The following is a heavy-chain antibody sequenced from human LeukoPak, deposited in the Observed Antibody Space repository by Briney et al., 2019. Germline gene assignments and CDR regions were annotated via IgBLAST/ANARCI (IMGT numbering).Heavy chain of an antibody. CDR3: ASDRGNGHADNWFDP. D-gene: IGHD3-10*01. J-gene: IGHJ5*02. V-gene: IGHV1-2*02. Sequence: ASVNVSRKASGYTFTDYYLQWVRQAPGQGLEWMGWINLNRGDTNYAQKFRARVSMTRETSVSTAYLEVSSLRLDDTAVYFCASDRGNGHADNWFDPWGQGTLVTVSS. CDR2: INLNRGDT. CDR1: GYTFTDYY.